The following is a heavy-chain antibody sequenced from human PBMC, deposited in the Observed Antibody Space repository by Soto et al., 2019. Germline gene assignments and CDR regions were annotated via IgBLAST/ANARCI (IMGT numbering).Heavy chain of an antibody. V-gene: IGHV1-46*01. CDR3: ARGSKDSYPGSRIFDF. CDR1: GYTFTSYY. D-gene: IGHD3-10*01. CDR2: INPSGGST. Sequence: PGASVKVSCKASGYTFTSYYMHWVRQAPGQGLEWMGIINPSGGSTSYAQKFQGRVTMTRDTSTSTVYMELSSLRSEDTAVYFCARGSKDSYPGSRIFDFWGRGTLVTVSS. J-gene: IGHJ4*02.